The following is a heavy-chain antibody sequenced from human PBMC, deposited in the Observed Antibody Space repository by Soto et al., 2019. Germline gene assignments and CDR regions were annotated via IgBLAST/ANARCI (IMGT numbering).Heavy chain of an antibody. D-gene: IGHD3-22*01. Sequence: GGSLRLSCAASGFTFSNYAMSWVRQAPGKGLEWVSSITGSGDYTYYADSVKGRFTISRDNSKNTLYLQMNSLRAEDTAVYYYAKARYYDSTGYLYYFDYWGQGTLVTVSS. CDR3: AKARYYDSTGYLYYFDY. CDR1: GFTFSNYA. J-gene: IGHJ4*02. CDR2: ITGSGDYT. V-gene: IGHV3-23*01.